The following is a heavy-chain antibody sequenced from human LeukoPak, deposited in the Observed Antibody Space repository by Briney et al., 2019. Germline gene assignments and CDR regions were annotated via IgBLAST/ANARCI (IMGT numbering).Heavy chain of an antibody. Sequence: SQTLSLTCTVSGGSISSGDYYWSWIRQPPGKGLEWIGYIYYSGSTYYNPSLKSRVTISVDRSKNQFSLKLSSVTAADTAVYYCAREVGAIVVVPEGAFDIWGQGTMVTVSS. CDR3: AREVGAIVVVPEGAFDI. CDR1: GGSISSGDYY. J-gene: IGHJ3*02. V-gene: IGHV4-30-4*01. CDR2: IYYSGST. D-gene: IGHD2-2*01.